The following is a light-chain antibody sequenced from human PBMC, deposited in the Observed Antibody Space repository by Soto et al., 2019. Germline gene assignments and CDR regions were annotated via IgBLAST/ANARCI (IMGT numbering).Light chain of an antibody. CDR2: GAS. CDR3: QQYGSSPLFT. V-gene: IGKV3-20*01. Sequence: EIVLTQSPGTLSLSPGKRATLSCRASQSVSSSYLAWYQQKPGQAPRILIYGASSRATGIPDRFSGSGSGTDFTLTISRLEPEDFAVYYCQQYGSSPLFTFGPGTKVDIK. CDR1: QSVSSSY. J-gene: IGKJ3*01.